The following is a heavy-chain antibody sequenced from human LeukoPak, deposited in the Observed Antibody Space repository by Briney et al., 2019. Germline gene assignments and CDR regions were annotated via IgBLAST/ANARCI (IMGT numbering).Heavy chain of an antibody. Sequence: SETLSLTCTVSAGSISSHYWSWIRQPPGKGLEWIGYIYYSGSTYYNPSLKSRVTISVDTSKNQFSLKLSSVTAADTAVYYCARAQGWFDPWGQGTLVTVSS. V-gene: IGHV4-59*08. CDR2: IYYSGST. CDR1: AGSISSHY. J-gene: IGHJ5*02. CDR3: ARAQGWFDP.